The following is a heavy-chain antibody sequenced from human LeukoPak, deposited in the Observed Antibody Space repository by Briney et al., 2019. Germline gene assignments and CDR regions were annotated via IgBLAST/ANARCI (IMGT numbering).Heavy chain of an antibody. CDR3: AKDMSITHRAFDI. V-gene: IGHV3-74*01. J-gene: IGHJ3*02. Sequence: PGGSLRLSCAASGIIFSNYWMHWVRQAPGKGLVWVSRINRDGSSTSYADSVKGRFTISRDNSKNTLYLQMNSLRAEDTAVYYCAKDMSITHRAFDIWGQGTMVTVSS. CDR2: INRDGSST. D-gene: IGHD3-10*01. CDR1: GIIFSNYW.